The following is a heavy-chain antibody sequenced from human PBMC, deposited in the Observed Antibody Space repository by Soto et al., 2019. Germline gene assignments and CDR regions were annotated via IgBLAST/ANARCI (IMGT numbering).Heavy chain of an antibody. D-gene: IGHD3-10*01. J-gene: IGHJ4*02. CDR3: ARIGVNGSDGGD. Sequence: QVQLVESGGGVVQSGRSLRLSCAASGFAFNSFSLHWVRQAPGKGLEWVALISYDGTNQYYADSVRGRFTISRDNSKNTLLLQMNSLRREDTAVYYCARIGVNGSDGGDWGQGILVTV. CDR1: GFAFNSFS. V-gene: IGHV3-30-3*01. CDR2: ISYDGTNQ.